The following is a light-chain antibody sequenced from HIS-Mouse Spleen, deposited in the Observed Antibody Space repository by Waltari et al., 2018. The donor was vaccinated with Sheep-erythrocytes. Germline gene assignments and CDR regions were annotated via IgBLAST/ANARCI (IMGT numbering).Light chain of an antibody. CDR3: AAWDDSLSGNWV. Sequence: QSVLTQPPSVSGTPVQRVTISCSGSSSNIGSNYVYWYQQLPGTAPKLLIYRNNQRPSGVPDRFSGSKSGTSASLAISGLRSEDEADYYCAAWDDSLSGNWVFGGGTKLTVL. J-gene: IGLJ3*02. CDR2: RNN. V-gene: IGLV1-47*01. CDR1: SSNIGSNY.